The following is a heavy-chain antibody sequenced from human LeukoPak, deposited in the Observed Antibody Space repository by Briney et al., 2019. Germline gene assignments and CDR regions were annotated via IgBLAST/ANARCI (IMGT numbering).Heavy chain of an antibody. J-gene: IGHJ4*02. CDR1: GFTFSSYW. Sequence: GGSLRLSCAASGFTFSSYWMHWVRQAPGKGLVWVSRINSDGSSTSYADSVKGRFTISRDNAKNTLYLQMNSLRAEDTAVYYCARAGWYCSSTSCSYFDYWGQGTLVTVSP. V-gene: IGHV3-74*01. CDR2: INSDGSST. D-gene: IGHD2-2*01. CDR3: ARAGWYCSSTSCSYFDY.